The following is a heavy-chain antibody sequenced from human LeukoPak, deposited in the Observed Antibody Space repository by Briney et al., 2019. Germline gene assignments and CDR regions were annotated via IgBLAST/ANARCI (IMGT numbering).Heavy chain of an antibody. CDR3: ARVYCSGGSCYSRGGRFDP. J-gene: IGHJ5*02. Sequence: VASVKVSCKASGGTFSSYAISWVRQAPGQGLEWMGGIIPIFGTANYAQKFQGGVTITADESTSTAYMELSSLRSEDTAVYYCARVYCSGGSCYSRGGRFDPWGQGTLVTVSS. CDR2: IIPIFGTA. CDR1: GGTFSSYA. D-gene: IGHD2-15*01. V-gene: IGHV1-69*13.